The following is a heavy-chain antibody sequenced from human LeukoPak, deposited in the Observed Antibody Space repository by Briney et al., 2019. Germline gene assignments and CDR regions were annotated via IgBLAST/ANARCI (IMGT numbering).Heavy chain of an antibody. CDR2: ISWNSGSI. J-gene: IGHJ4*02. Sequence: GGSLRLSCAASGFTFDDYAMHWVRQAPGKGLEWVSGISWNSGSIDYADSVKGRFTISRDNAKNSLYLQMNSLRAEDTALYYCAKDMSSSTTTPYYFDYWGQGTLVTVSS. D-gene: IGHD2-2*01. CDR3: AKDMSSSTTTPYYFDY. V-gene: IGHV3-9*01. CDR1: GFTFDDYA.